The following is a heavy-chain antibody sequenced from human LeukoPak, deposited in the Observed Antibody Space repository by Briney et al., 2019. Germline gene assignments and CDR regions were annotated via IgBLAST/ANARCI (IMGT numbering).Heavy chain of an antibody. Sequence: GGSLRLSCAASGFTFSSYWMSWVRQAPGKGLEWVANIKQDGSEKYYVDSVKGRFTISRDNAKNSLYLQMNSLRAEDTAVYYRARDRGTTDPRSPSYSWGGQGTLVTVSS. CDR3: ARDRGTTDPRSPSYSW. CDR1: GFTFSSYW. D-gene: IGHD4-11*01. V-gene: IGHV3-7*01. CDR2: IKQDGSEK. J-gene: IGHJ4*02.